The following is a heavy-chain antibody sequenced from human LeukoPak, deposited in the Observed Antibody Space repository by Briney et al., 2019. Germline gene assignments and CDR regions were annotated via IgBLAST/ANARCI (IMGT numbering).Heavy chain of an antibody. J-gene: IGHJ3*02. CDR2: INWNGGST. D-gene: IGHD6-19*01. CDR3: ARIAMAGIGDGFDI. V-gene: IGHV3-20*04. CDR1: GFTFDDYD. Sequence: SGGSLRLSCAASGFTFDDYDMSWVRHAPGKGLEWVSGINWNGGSTGYADSVKGRFTISRDNARNSLYLQMNSLRAEDTALYYCARIAMAGIGDGFDIWGQGTVVTVSS.